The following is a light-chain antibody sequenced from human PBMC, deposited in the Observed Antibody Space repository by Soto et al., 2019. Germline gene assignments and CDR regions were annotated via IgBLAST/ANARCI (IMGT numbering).Light chain of an antibody. J-gene: IGLJ3*02. Sequence: QSALTQPASVSGSPGQSITLSCTGTSSDVGSYNLVSWYQQYPGKAPKLMIYEGSKRPSGVSNRFSGSKSGNTASLTISGLQAEDESDYYCCSYAGSNTWVFGGGTKLTVL. CDR2: EGS. CDR1: SSDVGSYNL. V-gene: IGLV2-23*01. CDR3: CSYAGSNTWV.